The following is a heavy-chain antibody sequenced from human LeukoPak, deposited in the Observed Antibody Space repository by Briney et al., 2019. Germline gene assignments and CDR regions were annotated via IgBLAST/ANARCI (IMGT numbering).Heavy chain of an antibody. CDR1: GYTFTSYD. D-gene: IGHD6-19*01. Sequence: ASVKVSCKASGYTFTSYDINWVRQATGQGLEWMGWMSPNSGNTGYAQKFQGRVTMTRNTSISTAYMELSSLRSEDTAAYFCARRSGVAVAGAFDYWGQGTLVTVSS. J-gene: IGHJ4*02. CDR2: MSPNSGNT. CDR3: ARRSGVAVAGAFDY. V-gene: IGHV1-8*01.